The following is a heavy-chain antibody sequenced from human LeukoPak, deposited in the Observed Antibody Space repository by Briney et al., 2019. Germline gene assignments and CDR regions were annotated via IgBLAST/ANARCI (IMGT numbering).Heavy chain of an antibody. D-gene: IGHD2-15*01. CDR3: AKSLAATLEHY. J-gene: IGHJ4*02. CDR2: ISWNSGSI. Sequence: GGSLRLSCAASGFTFDDYAMHWVRQAPGKGLEWVSGISWNSGSIGYADSVKGRFTISRDNSKNTLYLQMNSLRAEDTAVYYCAKSLAATLEHYWGQGTLVTVSS. CDR1: GFTFDDYA. V-gene: IGHV3-9*01.